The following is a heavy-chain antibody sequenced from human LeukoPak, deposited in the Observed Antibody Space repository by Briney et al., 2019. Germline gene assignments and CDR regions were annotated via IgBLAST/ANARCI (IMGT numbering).Heavy chain of an antibody. CDR1: GYTFTSYG. D-gene: IGHD3-9*01. CDR2: ISAYNGNT. Sequence: ASVKVSCKASGYTFTSYGISWVRQAPGQGLEWMGWISAYNGNTNYAQKFQGRVTITADESTSTAYMELSSLRSEDTAVYYCARHAPPDNYFDCWGQGTLVTVSS. CDR3: ARHAPPDNYFDC. V-gene: IGHV1-18*01. J-gene: IGHJ4*02.